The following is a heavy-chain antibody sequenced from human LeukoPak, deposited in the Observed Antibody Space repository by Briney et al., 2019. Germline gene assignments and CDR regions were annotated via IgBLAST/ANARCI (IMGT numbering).Heavy chain of an antibody. D-gene: IGHD4-17*01. CDR1: GFTFSSYS. V-gene: IGHV3-21*01. CDR3: ARTPGGTTVTASGVY. J-gene: IGHJ4*02. Sequence: GGSLRLSCAASGFTFSSYSMNWVRQAPGKGLEWVSSISSSSSYIYYADSVKGRFTISRDNAKNSLYLQMNSLRAEDTAVYYCARTPGGTTVTASGVYWGQGTLVTVSS. CDR2: ISSSSSYI.